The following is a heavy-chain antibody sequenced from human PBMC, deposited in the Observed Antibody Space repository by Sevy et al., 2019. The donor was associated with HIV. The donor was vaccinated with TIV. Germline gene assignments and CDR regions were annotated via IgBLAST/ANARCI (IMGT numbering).Heavy chain of an antibody. V-gene: IGHV3-21*01. D-gene: IGHD3-3*02. CDR2: ISSSSSYI. J-gene: IGHJ6*03. Sequence: GGSLRLSCAASGFTFSSYSMNWVRQAPGKGLEWVSSISSSSSYIYYADSVKGRFTISRDNAKNSLYLQMNSLRAEDTAVYYCARDPPPGPAPFLEWSYYMDVWGKRTTVTGSS. CDR3: ARDPPPGPAPFLEWSYYMDV. CDR1: GFTFSSYS.